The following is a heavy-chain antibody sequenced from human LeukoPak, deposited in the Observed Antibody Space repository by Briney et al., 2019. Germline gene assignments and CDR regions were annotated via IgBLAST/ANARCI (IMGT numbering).Heavy chain of an antibody. D-gene: IGHD3-10*01. CDR2: ISGSGGST. CDR1: GFTFSSYA. J-gene: IGHJ4*02. V-gene: IGHV3-23*01. CDR3: AKDGMWFGELLFDY. Sequence: HPGGSLRLSCAASGFTFSSYAMSWVRQAPGKGLEWVSAISGSGGSTYYADSVKGRFTISRDNSKNTLYLQMNSLRAEDTAVYYCAKDGMWFGELLFDYWGQGTLVTVSS.